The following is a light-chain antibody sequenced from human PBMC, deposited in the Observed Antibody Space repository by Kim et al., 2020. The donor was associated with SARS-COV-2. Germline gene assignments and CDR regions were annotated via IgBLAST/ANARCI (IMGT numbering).Light chain of an antibody. V-gene: IGKV3-20*01. CDR3: QHYGSSRVT. CDR1: HSLTSNY. J-gene: IGKJ1*01. Sequence: EIVLTQSPGTLSLSPGERATLSCRASHSLTSNYLAWYQQEPGQAPRLLIYGASSRATGVPDRFSGSGSGTDFTLTISRLEPEDFAVYYCQHYGSSRVTFGQGTKVDIK. CDR2: GAS.